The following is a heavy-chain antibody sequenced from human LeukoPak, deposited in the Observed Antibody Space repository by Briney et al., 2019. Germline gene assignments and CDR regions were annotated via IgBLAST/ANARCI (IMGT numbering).Heavy chain of an antibody. D-gene: IGHD6-19*01. CDR3: VRGRRSSGSRTPFDY. CDR1: GFTFSSYG. CDR2: IKQDGSEK. Sequence: GGSLRLSCAASGFTFSSYGMHWVRQAPGKGLEWVANIKQDGSEKYYVDSVKGRFTISRDNAKNSLYLQMNSLRAEDTAVYYCVRGRRSSGSRTPFDYWGQGTLVTVSS. J-gene: IGHJ4*02. V-gene: IGHV3-7*03.